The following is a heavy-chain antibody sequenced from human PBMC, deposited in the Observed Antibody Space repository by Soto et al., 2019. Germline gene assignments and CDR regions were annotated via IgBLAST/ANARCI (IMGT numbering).Heavy chain of an antibody. J-gene: IGHJ4*02. D-gene: IGHD2-2*01. Sequence: QVRLVESGGGVVPPGRSLRLSCVASGFIFSDYGLNWVRQAPGKGLEWVAITWFDGSVEFYADSVKGRFTISRDNSKNTVYLQMNSLRDDDTAMYSCARDAAHIDSSSNFDDWGQGTQVTVSS. CDR3: ARDAAHIDSSSNFDD. CDR1: GFIFSDYG. CDR2: TWFDGSVE. V-gene: IGHV3-33*01.